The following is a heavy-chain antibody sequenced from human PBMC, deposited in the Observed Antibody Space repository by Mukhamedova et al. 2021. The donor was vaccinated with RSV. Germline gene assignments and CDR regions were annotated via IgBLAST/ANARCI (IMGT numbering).Heavy chain of an antibody. Sequence: QSTWKGLEWVSTVTGSGSHTFYADSVRGRFTISRDNSKNTLYLQMNSLRAEDTAVYYCAKGAAHDKVDWFDPWGQATLVTVSS. J-gene: IGHJ5*02. CDR2: VTGSGSHT. CDR3: AKGAAHDKVDWFDP. V-gene: IGHV3-23*01. D-gene: IGHD6-13*01.